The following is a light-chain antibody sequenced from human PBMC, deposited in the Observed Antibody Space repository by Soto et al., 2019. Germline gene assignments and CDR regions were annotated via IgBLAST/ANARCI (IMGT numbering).Light chain of an antibody. CDR1: QSVDRW. J-gene: IGKJ1*01. CDR2: KAS. Sequence: DIQMTQSPSTLSASVGDRVTITCRASQSVDRWLAWYQQRPGKAPKALIYKASNLESGVPSRFSGSGFGTEFTLTITSLQPGDIATYYCQQYTTLVTFGQGTMVEMK. CDR3: QQYTTLVT. V-gene: IGKV1-5*03.